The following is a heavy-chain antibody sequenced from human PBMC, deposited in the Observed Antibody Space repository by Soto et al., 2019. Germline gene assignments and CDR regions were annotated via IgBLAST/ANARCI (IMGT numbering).Heavy chain of an antibody. CDR3: AKSGSHSYFDY. CDR2: ISGSGANT. V-gene: IGHV3-23*01. D-gene: IGHD1-26*01. CDR1: EFTFSSYA. Sequence: GGSLRLSCAASEFTFSSYAMTWVRQAPGKGLEWVSSISGSGANTYYADSVKGRFTISRDNPKNTLYLQMNSLRADDTAVYYCAKSGSHSYFDYWGQGTLVTVSS. J-gene: IGHJ4*02.